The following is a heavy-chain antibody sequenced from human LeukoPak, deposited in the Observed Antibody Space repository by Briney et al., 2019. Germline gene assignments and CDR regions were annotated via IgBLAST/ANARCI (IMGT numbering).Heavy chain of an antibody. CDR2: IYYSGST. D-gene: IGHD3-22*01. Sequence: PSETLSLTCTVSGGSISSSYYYWGWIRQPPGKGLEWIGSIYYSGSTYYKPSLKSRVTISVDTSKNQFSLKLSSVTAADTAVYYCAGEGGRIVGEGGQETLVTVSS. V-gene: IGHV4-39*02. J-gene: IGHJ4*02. CDR1: GGSISSSYYY. CDR3: AGEGGRIVGE.